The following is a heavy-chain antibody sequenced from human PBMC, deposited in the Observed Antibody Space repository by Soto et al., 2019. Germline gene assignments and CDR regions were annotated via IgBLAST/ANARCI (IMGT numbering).Heavy chain of an antibody. J-gene: IGHJ3*02. Sequence: QLQLQESGSGLVKPSQTLSLTCAVSGGSISSGGYSWSWIRQPPGKGLEWIGYIYHSGSTYYNPSLKSRVTISLDRSKNQFSLKLCSVTAADTAVYYCARRKYYYDSSSSLSGAFDIWGQGTMVTVSS. D-gene: IGHD3-22*01. CDR3: ARRKYYYDSSSSLSGAFDI. V-gene: IGHV4-30-2*01. CDR1: GGSISSGGYS. CDR2: IYHSGST.